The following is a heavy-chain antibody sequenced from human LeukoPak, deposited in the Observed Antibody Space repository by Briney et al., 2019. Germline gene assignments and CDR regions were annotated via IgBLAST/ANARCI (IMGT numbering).Heavy chain of an antibody. CDR2: ISDSGGST. D-gene: IGHD6-19*01. V-gene: IGHV3-23*01. J-gene: IGHJ4*02. CDR1: GFTFSTYA. CDR3: AKAEQPVAGYY. Sequence: GGSLRLSCAASGFTFSTYAMSWVRQAPGKGLEWVSAISDSGGSTYYADSAKGRFTISRDNSKNTLYLQMSSLRAEDTAVYYCAKAEQPVAGYYWGQGTLVTVSS.